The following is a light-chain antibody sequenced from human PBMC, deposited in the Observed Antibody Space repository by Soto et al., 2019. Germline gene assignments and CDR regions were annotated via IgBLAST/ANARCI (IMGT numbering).Light chain of an antibody. CDR3: LQNYSTPWT. CDR2: AAS. Sequence: DIQMTQSPSSLSASVGDRVTITCRASQSISNYLNWFQHEVGKAPKLLIYAASTLESGVPSRFGGSGSGTDFTLTISSLQPDDFATYYCLQNYSTPWTFGQGTKVEIK. V-gene: IGKV1-39*01. CDR1: QSISNY. J-gene: IGKJ1*01.